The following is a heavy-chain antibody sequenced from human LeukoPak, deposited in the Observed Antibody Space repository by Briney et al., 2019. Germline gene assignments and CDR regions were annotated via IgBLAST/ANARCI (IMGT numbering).Heavy chain of an antibody. V-gene: IGHV3-7*01. J-gene: IGHJ3*02. CDR3: ARVSWLLLFDAFDI. CDR2: IKQDGSEK. D-gene: IGHD3-22*01. Sequence: GGSLRLSCAASGFTFSSYWMSWVRQAPGNGLEWVANIKQDGSEKYYVDSVKGRFTISRDNAKNSLYLQMNSLRAEDTAVYYCARVSWLLLFDAFDIWGQGTMVTVSS. CDR1: GFTFSSYW.